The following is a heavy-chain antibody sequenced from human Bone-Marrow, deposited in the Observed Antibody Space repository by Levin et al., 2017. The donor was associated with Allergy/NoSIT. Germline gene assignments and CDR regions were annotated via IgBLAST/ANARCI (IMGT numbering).Heavy chain of an antibody. J-gene: IGHJ3*01. D-gene: IGHD6-19*01. CDR2: IDWDDEE. CDR1: GFSLNTGGMR. V-gene: IGHV2-70*04. Sequence: SGPTLVKPTQTLTLTCTLSGFSLNTGGMRVVWIRQPPGKALEWLVRIDWDDEEYYNTSLKTRLTISKATSGNQVVLTMTNVDPLGTATYYCARIIRGTSGFVSDAFDVWGQGTMVTVS. CDR3: ARIIRGTSGFVSDAFDV.